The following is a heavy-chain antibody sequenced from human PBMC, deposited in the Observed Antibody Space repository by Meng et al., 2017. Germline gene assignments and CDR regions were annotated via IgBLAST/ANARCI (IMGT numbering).Heavy chain of an antibody. CDR2: ISRDWSTT. Sequence: GESLKISCAASGFSFSSHWMHWIRQAPGKGLVWVSRISRDWSTTTYADSVKGRFTMYRDDAKNTLYLQMNSLRAEDTAVYYCARASDNYFDSSGYSWDYWGQGTLVTVSS. J-gene: IGHJ4*02. CDR3: ARASDNYFDSSGYSWDY. CDR1: GFSFSSHW. D-gene: IGHD3-22*01. V-gene: IGHV3-74*01.